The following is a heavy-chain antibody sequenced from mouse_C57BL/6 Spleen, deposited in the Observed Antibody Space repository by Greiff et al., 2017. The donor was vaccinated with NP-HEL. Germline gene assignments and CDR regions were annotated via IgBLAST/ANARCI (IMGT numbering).Heavy chain of an antibody. CDR1: GYTFTDYE. Sequence: VQLQQSGAELVRPGASVTLSCKASGYTFTDYEMHWVKQTPVHGLEWIGAIGPETGGTAYNQKFKGKAILTADKSSSTAYMELRSLTSEDSAVYYCTRFYYGSSYGVDYWGQGTTLTVSS. D-gene: IGHD1-1*01. J-gene: IGHJ2*01. V-gene: IGHV1-15*01. CDR2: IGPETGGT. CDR3: TRFYYGSSYGVDY.